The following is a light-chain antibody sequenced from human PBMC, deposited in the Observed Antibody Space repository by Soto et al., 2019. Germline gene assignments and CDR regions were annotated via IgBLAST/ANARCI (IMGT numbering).Light chain of an antibody. J-gene: IGLJ3*02. CDR3: QSYDRSLSGWV. Sequence: QSVLTQPPSVSGAPGQTITISCTGSSSNIGADFGVHWYQQLPGAAPILVIFVNTNRPSGAPDRFSGSKAGTSASLAITGVQAEDEADYSCQSYDRSLSGWVFGTGTKLTVL. V-gene: IGLV1-40*01. CDR1: SSNIGADFG. CDR2: VNT.